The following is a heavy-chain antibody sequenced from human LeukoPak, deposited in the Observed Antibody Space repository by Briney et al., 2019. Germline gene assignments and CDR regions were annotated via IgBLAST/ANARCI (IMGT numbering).Heavy chain of an antibody. Sequence: ASVKVSFKASGYTFTNYYMHWVRQAPGQGREWMGLINPTGTSTNYAQKFRGRVTMTRDTSTTTVYMELSSLRSEDTAVYYCAREESGGYFDYWGQGTLVTVSS. CDR2: INPTGTST. V-gene: IGHV1-46*01. CDR3: AREESGGYFDY. CDR1: GYTFTNYY. J-gene: IGHJ4*02. D-gene: IGHD2-8*02.